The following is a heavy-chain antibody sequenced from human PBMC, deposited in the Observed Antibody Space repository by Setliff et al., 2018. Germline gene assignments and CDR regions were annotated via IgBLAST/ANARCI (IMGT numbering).Heavy chain of an antibody. J-gene: IGHJ4*02. Sequence: TSETLSLTCDVFGGSFGDYYWSWIRQPPGKGLEWIGEINQSGSTNYNPSLETRVSISVDTSKNQFSLKVRSVTAADTAVYYCARGPSAEDYVWGTYRLDYWGQGTLVTVSS. V-gene: IGHV4-34*01. CDR3: ARGPSAEDYVWGTYRLDY. D-gene: IGHD3-16*02. CDR2: INQSGST. CDR1: GGSFGDYY.